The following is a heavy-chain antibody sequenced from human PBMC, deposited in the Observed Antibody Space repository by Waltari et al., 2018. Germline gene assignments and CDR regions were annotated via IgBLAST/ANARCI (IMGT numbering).Heavy chain of an antibody. V-gene: IGHV4-38-2*01. CDR3: ARQTPYSSSSGDY. CDR2: IYDSGST. Sequence: QVQLQESGPGLVKPSETLSLTCAVSGYSISSGYYWGWIRQPPGKGLEWIGSIYDSGSTYYNPSLKSRVTISVDTSKNQFSLNLSSVTAADTAVYYCARQTPYSSSSGDYWGQGTLVTVSS. J-gene: IGHJ4*02. D-gene: IGHD6-6*01. CDR1: GYSISSGYY.